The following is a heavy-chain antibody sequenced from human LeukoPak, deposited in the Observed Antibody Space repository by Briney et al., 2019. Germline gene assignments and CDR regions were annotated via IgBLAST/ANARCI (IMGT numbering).Heavy chain of an antibody. CDR1: GGSFSDHY. Sequence: TSETLSLTCAVYGGSFSDHYWSWIRQPPGKGLEWIGEINRSGSTNYNPSLKSRLTISVDTSKNQFSLKLTSVTAADAAVYYCARHQYNTSSGYNWFDPWDQGSLVTVSS. V-gene: IGHV4-34*01. CDR3: ARHQYNTSSGYNWFDP. J-gene: IGHJ5*02. D-gene: IGHD1-14*01. CDR2: INRSGST.